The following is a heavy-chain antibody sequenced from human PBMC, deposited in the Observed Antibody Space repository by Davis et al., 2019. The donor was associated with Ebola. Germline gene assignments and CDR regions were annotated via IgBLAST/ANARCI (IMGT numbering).Heavy chain of an antibody. CDR3: ARESAAVHFDY. D-gene: IGHD4-17*01. CDR1: GFTFSDYY. J-gene: IGHJ4*02. V-gene: IGHV3-11*04. CDR2: IGPTGTTI. Sequence: GESLKISCAASGFTFSDYYMSWIRQAPGQGLEWISYIGPTGTTIYYADSVKGRFTISRDNAKNSLYLQMNSLRAEDTAVYYCARESAAVHFDYWGQGTLVTVSS.